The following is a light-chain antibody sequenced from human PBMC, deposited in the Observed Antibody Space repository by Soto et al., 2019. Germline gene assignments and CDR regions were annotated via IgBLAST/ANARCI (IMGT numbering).Light chain of an antibody. CDR2: GAS. V-gene: IGKV3D-15*01. CDR3: QQYNNWPLT. Sequence: EVVMTQSPATLSVSPGERATLSCRASQSVTTNMAWYQQKPGQAPRLLIYGASTRATGFPARFSGSGSGTEFTLTISSLQSEDFAVYYCQQYNNWPLTFGGGTTVEIK. CDR1: QSVTTN. J-gene: IGKJ4*01.